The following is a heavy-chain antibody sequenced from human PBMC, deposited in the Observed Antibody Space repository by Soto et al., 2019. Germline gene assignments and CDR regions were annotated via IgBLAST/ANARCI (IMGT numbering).Heavy chain of an antibody. CDR1: GFTFSSYW. J-gene: IGHJ3*02. V-gene: IGHV3-74*01. D-gene: IGHD3-9*01. CDR3: ARAYVLRYFDWSDAFDI. CDR2: INSDGSST. Sequence: EVQLVESGGGLVQPGGSLRLSCAASGFTFSSYWMHWVRQAPGKGLVWVSRINSDGSSTSYADSVKGRFTISRDNAKNTLYQQMICLRTEDTAVYYCARAYVLRYFDWSDAFDIWGQGTMVTVSS.